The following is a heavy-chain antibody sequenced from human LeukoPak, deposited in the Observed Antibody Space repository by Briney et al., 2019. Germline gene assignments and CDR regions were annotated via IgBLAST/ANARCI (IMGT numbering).Heavy chain of an antibody. CDR3: ARALERYYYDSSGYYAHFDY. CDR1: GDSITSSNW. CDR2: IYHSGDTTFT. D-gene: IGHD3-22*01. V-gene: IGHV4/OR15-8*01. Sequence: SETLSLTCDVSGDSITSSNWWSWVRQPPGKGLEWIGEIYHSGDTTFTNFNPSLKSRVTISVDKSRNQFSLKVISVTAADTAVYYCARALERYYYDSSGYYAHFDYWGQGTLVTVSS. J-gene: IGHJ4*02.